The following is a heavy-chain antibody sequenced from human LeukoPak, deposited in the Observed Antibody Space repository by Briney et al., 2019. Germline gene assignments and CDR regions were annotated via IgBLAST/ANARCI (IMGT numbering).Heavy chain of an antibody. CDR2: ISSSSSYT. V-gene: IGHV3-11*06. Sequence: GGSLRLSCAASGFTFSDYYMSWIRQAPGKGLEWVSYISSSSSYTNYADSVKGRFTISRDNAKNSLYLQMNSPRAEDTAVYYCARSGIAVAGTVDYWGQRTLVTVSS. D-gene: IGHD6-19*01. J-gene: IGHJ4*02. CDR3: ARSGIAVAGTVDY. CDR1: GFTFSDYY.